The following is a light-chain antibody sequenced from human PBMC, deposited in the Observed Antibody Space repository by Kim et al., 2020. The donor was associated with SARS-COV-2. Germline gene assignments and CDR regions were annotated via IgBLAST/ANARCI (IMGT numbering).Light chain of an antibody. CDR3: QQYQSYPTWT. CDR1: ASVNEY. CDR2: DAS. Sequence: GDRVTFACRASASVNEYLAWYQQRPGKPPKLLIHDASTVETDAPSRFSGSGSGTDFTLTISSLQPDDSATYYCQQYQSYPTWTFGQGTKVDIK. J-gene: IGKJ1*01. V-gene: IGKV1-5*01.